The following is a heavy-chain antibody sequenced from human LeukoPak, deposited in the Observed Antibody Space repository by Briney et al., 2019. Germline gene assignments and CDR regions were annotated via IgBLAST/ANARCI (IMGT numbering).Heavy chain of an antibody. CDR2: INHSGST. J-gene: IGHJ5*02. V-gene: IGHV4-34*01. CDR1: GGSFSDFY. CDR3: ARGLVSSWRHNWFDP. Sequence: ASETLSLTCAVYGGSFSDFYWSWIRQPLGKGLEWIGQINHSGSTNYNPSLNSRVTISVDTSKNQFSLKLSSVTAADTAVYYCARGLVSSWRHNWFDPWGQGTLVTVSS. D-gene: IGHD6-13*01.